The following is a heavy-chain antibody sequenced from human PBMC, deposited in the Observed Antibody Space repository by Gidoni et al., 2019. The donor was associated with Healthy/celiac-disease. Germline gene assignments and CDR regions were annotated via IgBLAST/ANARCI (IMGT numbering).Heavy chain of an antibody. Sequence: QVQLVQSGAAVQKPGSSVKVSCKAAGGACSSYAISWVRQAPGQGLECMGRLIPILGIANYAQKFQGRVTMTADKSTSTAYMELSSLRSEDTAVYYCARAEQWLVLDYYYGMDVWGQGTTVTVSS. CDR2: LIPILGIA. J-gene: IGHJ6*02. D-gene: IGHD6-19*01. CDR1: GGACSSYA. V-gene: IGHV1-69*09. CDR3: ARAEQWLVLDYYYGMDV.